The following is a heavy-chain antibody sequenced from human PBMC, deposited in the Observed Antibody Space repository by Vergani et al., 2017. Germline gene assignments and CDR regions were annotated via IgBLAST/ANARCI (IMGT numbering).Heavy chain of an antibody. CDR3: ARDGTDICVSSSEYSHLLYY. CDR2: ISKDGTHD. D-gene: IGHD2-2*01. CDR1: GFGFKNFA. V-gene: IGHV3-30*03. J-gene: IGHJ4*02. Sequence: QVSLLESGGGVVQPGRSLTLTCSASGFGFKNFAMHWVRQAPGKGLEWVATISKDGTHDYYEPSVRGRFAVSKDNFKNTMYLQMDRLTTDDTAVYFCARDGTDICVSSSEYSHLLYYWGQGTLVTVSS.